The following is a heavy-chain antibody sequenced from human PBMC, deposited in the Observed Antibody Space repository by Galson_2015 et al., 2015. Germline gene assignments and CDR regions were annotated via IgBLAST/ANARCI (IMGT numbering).Heavy chain of an antibody. V-gene: IGHV6-1*01. CDR3: ARGGAVAGSFSWFDP. CDR1: GDSVSSHTAA. J-gene: IGHJ5*02. D-gene: IGHD6-19*01. CDR2: TYYRSKWYI. Sequence: CAISGDSVSSHTAAWTWIRQSPSRGLEWLARTYYRSKWYIDYAVSVKGRITISPDTSKNQFSLHLDSVTPEDTAVYYCARGGAVAGSFSWFDPWGQGILVTVSS.